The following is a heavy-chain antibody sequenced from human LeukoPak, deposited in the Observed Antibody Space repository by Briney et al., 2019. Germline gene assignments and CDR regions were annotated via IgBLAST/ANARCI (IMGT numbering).Heavy chain of an antibody. J-gene: IGHJ6*03. CDR3: AKCPPAGAQPSQSCMDA. Sequence: GGSLRLSCGVSGLIFRNYAMTWVRQSPGKGLEWVSTISEGGGNTYYADSVKGRFTISRDNSHNTLYLQMNRLRAEDTAVYFWAKCPPAGAQPSQSCMDAWGKGTTVTVSS. CDR1: GLIFRNYA. CDR2: ISEGGGNT. V-gene: IGHV3-23*01. D-gene: IGHD3-10*01.